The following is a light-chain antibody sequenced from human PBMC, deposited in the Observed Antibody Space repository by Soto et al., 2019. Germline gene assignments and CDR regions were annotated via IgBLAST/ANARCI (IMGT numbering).Light chain of an antibody. Sequence: DIQMTQSPSSLSASVGDRVTITCRASQSISSHLNWYQQKPGKAPKLLIYAASSLQSGVPSRFSGSGAGKDFTLTISSLQPEDFATYYCQQSYSTPWTFGQGTKVEIK. CDR3: QQSYSTPWT. CDR2: AAS. V-gene: IGKV1-39*01. J-gene: IGKJ1*01. CDR1: QSISSH.